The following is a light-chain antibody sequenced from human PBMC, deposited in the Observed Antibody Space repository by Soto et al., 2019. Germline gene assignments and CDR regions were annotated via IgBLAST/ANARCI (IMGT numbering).Light chain of an antibody. CDR2: RAS. V-gene: IGKV1-5*03. CDR3: QQYNSYSGGA. CDR1: QSINSW. J-gene: IGKJ2*01. Sequence: DIQMTQSPSTLSESVGDRVTITCRASQSINSWLAWYQQKPGKAPKLLIYRASSLEIGVPSRFSGSGSGTEFTLTISGLQPDDFATYYCQQYNSYSGGAFGQGTKLEIK.